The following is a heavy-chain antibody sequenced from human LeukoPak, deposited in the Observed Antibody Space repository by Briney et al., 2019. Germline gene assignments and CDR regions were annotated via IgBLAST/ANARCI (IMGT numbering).Heavy chain of an antibody. V-gene: IGHV3-7*01. CDR1: GFTFSDYY. CDR2: IKQDGSEK. CDR3: ARFGFRGSSWYYLDY. D-gene: IGHD6-13*01. J-gene: IGHJ4*02. Sequence: GGSLRLSCAASGFTFSDYYMSWIRQAPGKGLEWVANIKQDGSEKYYVDSVKGRFTISRDNAKNSLYLQMNSLRAEDTAVYYCARFGFRGSSWYYLDYWGQGTLVTVSS.